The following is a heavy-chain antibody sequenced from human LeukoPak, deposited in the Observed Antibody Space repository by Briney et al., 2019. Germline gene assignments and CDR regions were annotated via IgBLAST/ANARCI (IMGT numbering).Heavy chain of an antibody. Sequence: SETLSLTCTVSGGSIRSSYYCWGWIRQPPGKGLEWIGSIYDSGSTYYNPSLKSRVTISVDTSKNQFSLKLSSVTAADTAVYYCASFGSGSYYNGSDYWGQGTLVTVSS. J-gene: IGHJ4*02. CDR2: IYDSGST. V-gene: IGHV4-39*07. CDR1: GGSIRSSYYC. D-gene: IGHD3-10*01. CDR3: ASFGSGSYYNGSDY.